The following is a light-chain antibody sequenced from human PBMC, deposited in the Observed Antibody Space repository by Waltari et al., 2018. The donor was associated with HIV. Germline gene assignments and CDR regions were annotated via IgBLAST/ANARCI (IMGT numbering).Light chain of an antibody. CDR3: QVWDGTTAYYV. Sequence: SYELSQPPSVSVALGQTASITCGGDDIGSKNVHWYRQKPGQAPVLVIYRDNNRPSGIPARFSGSNSGDTATLTISRAEAGDEADYYCQVWDGTTAYYVFATGTKVTVL. V-gene: IGLV3-9*01. CDR1: DIGSKN. CDR2: RDN. J-gene: IGLJ1*01.